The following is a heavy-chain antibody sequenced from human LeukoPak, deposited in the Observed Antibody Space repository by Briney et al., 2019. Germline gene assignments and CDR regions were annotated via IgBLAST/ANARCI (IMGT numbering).Heavy chain of an antibody. J-gene: IGHJ4*02. CDR1: GGTFSSYA. CDR2: IIPIFGTA. Sequence: GASVKVSCKASGGTFSSYAISWVRQAPGQGLEWMGGIIPIFGTANYAQKFQGRVTITADESTSTAYMELSSLRSEDTAVYYCARGGLRVWFGELLPDGFDYWGQGTLVTVSS. CDR3: ARGGLRVWFGELLPDGFDY. V-gene: IGHV1-69*13. D-gene: IGHD3-10*01.